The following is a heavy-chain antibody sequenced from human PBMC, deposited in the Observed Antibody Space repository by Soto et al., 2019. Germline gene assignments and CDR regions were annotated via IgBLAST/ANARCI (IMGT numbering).Heavy chain of an antibody. CDR2: IYSGGST. CDR1: GFTVSSNY. Sequence: PGGSLRLSCAASGFTVSSNYMSWVRQAPGKGLEWVSVIYSGGSTYYADSVKGRFTISRDNSKNTLYLQMNSLRADDTAVYYCGRDTHGCYFDYWGQGTLVTVSS. J-gene: IGHJ4*02. CDR3: GRDTHGCYFDY. V-gene: IGHV3-53*01. D-gene: IGHD2-8*01.